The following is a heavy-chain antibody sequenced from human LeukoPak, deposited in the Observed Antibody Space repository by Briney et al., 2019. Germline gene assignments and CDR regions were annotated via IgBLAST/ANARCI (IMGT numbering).Heavy chain of an antibody. CDR1: VYTFTGHY. CDR2: IHAGTGDT. CDR3: ARDENWGPDY. J-gene: IGHJ4*02. Sequence: SVKLSCKASVYTFTGHYMHWVRQAPGHGLEWMGWIHAGTGDTNYAQKFQGRFTMTRDTSISTLYMELNRLTSDDTAVYFCARDENWGPDYWGQGTLVTVSS. D-gene: IGHD7-27*01. V-gene: IGHV1-2*02.